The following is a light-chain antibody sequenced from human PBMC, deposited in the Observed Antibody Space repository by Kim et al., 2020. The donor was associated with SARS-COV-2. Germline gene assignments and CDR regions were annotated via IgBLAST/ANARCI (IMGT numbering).Light chain of an antibody. V-gene: IGLV2-14*03. CDR1: SGDVGGYNY. CDR2: DVS. J-gene: IGLJ1*01. CDR3: SSYTSSSTDV. Sequence: GQSITISCTGTSGDVGGYNYVSWYQQHPGKAPKLMIYDVSNRPSGVSNRFSGSKSGNTASLTISGLQAEDEADYYCSSYTSSSTDVFGTGTKVTVL.